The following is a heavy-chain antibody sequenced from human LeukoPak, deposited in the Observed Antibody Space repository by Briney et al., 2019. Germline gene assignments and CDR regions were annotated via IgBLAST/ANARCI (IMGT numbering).Heavy chain of an antibody. CDR2: IIPIFGTA. V-gene: IGHV1-69*05. Sequence: GASVKVSCKASGGTFSSYAISRVRQAPGQGLEWMGGIIPIFGTANYAQKFQGRVTITTDESTSTAYMELSSLRSEDTAVYYCARDRRGSSWYGVYFDYWGQGTLVTVSS. D-gene: IGHD6-13*01. CDR1: GGTFSSYA. J-gene: IGHJ4*02. CDR3: ARDRRGSSWYGVYFDY.